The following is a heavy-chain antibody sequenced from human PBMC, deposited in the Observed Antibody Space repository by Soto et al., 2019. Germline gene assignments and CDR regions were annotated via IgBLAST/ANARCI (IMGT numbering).Heavy chain of an antibody. J-gene: IGHJ4*02. CDR3: AKGLSQETAMAPDY. CDR2: ISWNSGSI. CDR1: GFTFDDYA. D-gene: IGHD5-18*01. V-gene: IGHV3-9*01. Sequence: EVQLVESGGGLVQPGRSLRLSCAASGFTFDDYAMPWVRQAPGKGLEWVSGISWNSGSIGYADSVKGRFTISRDNAKNSLYLQMNSLRAEDTALYYCAKGLSQETAMAPDYWGQGTLVTVSS.